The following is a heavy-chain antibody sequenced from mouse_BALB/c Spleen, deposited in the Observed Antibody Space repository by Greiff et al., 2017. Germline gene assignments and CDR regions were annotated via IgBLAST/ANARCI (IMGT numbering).Heavy chain of an antibody. CDR3: ARGAYYGNYDAMDD. Sequence: EVQLQESGAELVKPGASVKLSCTASGFNIKDTYMHWVKQRPEQGLEWIGRIDTANGNTKYDPKFQGKATITADTSSNTAYLQLISLTSEDTAVYYCARGAYYGNYDAMDDWGQGTSVTVSS. CDR2: IDTANGNT. V-gene: IGHV14-3*02. D-gene: IGHD2-10*01. J-gene: IGHJ4*01. CDR1: GFNIKDTY.